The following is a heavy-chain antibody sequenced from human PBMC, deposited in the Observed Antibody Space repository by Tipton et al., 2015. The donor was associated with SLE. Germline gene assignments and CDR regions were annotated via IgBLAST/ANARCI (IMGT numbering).Heavy chain of an antibody. Sequence: VQLVQSGAEVKKPGESLKISCKGSGYRFTKYWIGWVRQMPGKGLEWMAIIYPGDSDTRYSPSFQGQVTISADKSISTAYLHWNSLKASDTAMYFCVGRDGGSYGELDYWGQGTLVTVSS. CDR3: VGRDGGSYGELDY. CDR2: IYPGDSDT. J-gene: IGHJ4*02. V-gene: IGHV5-51*01. D-gene: IGHD1-26*01. CDR1: GYRFTKYW.